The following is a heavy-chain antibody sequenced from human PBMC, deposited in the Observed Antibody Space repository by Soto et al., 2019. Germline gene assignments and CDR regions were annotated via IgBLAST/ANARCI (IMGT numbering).Heavy chain of an antibody. CDR1: GGSITSSHW. J-gene: IGHJ4*02. D-gene: IGHD3-10*01. Sequence: NPSETLSLTCAVSGGSITSSHWWSWVRQPPGKGLEWIGVIFHTGTTNYNPSLKSRVTFSVDKSKNHFSLKLSSVTAADTAVYYCARERFGSHSGDCWGQGTLVTVSS. V-gene: IGHV4-4*02. CDR3: ARERFGSHSGDC. CDR2: IFHTGTT.